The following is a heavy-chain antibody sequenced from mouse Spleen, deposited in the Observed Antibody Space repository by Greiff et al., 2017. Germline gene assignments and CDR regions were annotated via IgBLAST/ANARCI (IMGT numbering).Heavy chain of an antibody. CDR3: AGASMDY. J-gene: IGHJ4*01. CDR2: IYPGDGDT. Sequence: QVQLQQSGPELVKPGASVKISCKASGYAFSSSWMNWVKQRPGKGLEWIGRIYPGDGDTNYNGKFKGKATLTADKSSSTAYMQLSSLTSVDSAVYFCAGASMDYWGQGTSGTVSS. V-gene: IGHV1-82*01. CDR1: GYAFSSSW.